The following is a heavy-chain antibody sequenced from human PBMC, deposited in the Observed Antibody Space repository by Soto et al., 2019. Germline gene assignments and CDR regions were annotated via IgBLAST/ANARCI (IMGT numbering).Heavy chain of an antibody. CDR1: GFTFSSSS. CDR3: AKDVNVAYFDS. V-gene: IGHV3-23*01. D-gene: IGHD2-15*01. Sequence: VGSLRLSCATSGFTFSSSSINWVRQAPGKGLEWVSAINGGGDSTYYADSVTGRFTISRANSKNTLYLQMNSLRAEDTALSSCAKDVNVAYFDSWGQGTLVTVSP. J-gene: IGHJ4*02. CDR2: INGGGDST.